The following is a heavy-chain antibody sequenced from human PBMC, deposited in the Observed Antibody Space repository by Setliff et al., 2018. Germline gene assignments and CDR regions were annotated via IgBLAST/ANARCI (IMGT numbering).Heavy chain of an antibody. CDR3: VREGVDSRSSTDYRYYMDV. D-gene: IGHD3-22*01. Sequence: SSVKVSCKDAGGTFSNYGVSWVRQAPGQGLEWMGVTIPMXXTXXXXXKFQGRVXXITDESMSTAYMQLTSLGSEDTAVYYCVREGVDSRSSTDYRYYMDVWGKGTTVTVSS. V-gene: IGHV1-69*05. CDR1: GGTFSNYG. J-gene: IGHJ6*03. CDR2: TIPMXXTX.